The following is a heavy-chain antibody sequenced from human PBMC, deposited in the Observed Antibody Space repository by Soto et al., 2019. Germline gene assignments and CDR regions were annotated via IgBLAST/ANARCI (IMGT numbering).Heavy chain of an antibody. CDR1: GGSISSYY. CDR3: ARQGPDGYNSWGKDYYYYYGMDV. D-gene: IGHD5-12*01. V-gene: IGHV4-59*08. Sequence: PSETLSLTCTVSGGSISSYYWSWIRQPPGKGLEWIGYIYYSGSTNYNPSLKSRVTISVDTSKNQFSLKLSSVTAADTAVYYCARQGPDGYNSWGKDYYYYYGMDVWGQGTTVTVSS. J-gene: IGHJ6*02. CDR2: IYYSGST.